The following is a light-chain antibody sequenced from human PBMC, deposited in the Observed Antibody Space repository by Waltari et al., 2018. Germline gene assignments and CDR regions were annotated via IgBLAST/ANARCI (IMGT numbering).Light chain of an antibody. Sequence: QSALTQPASVSGSPGQSITISGTGTSREIAPYNHVSWYQQHPGKAPRLMIFAVTNRPSGVSNRFSGSKSGNTASLTISGLQPEDEGDYYCTSYTSSITWVFGGGTKLTVL. V-gene: IGLV2-14*01. CDR2: AVT. CDR3: TSYTSSITWV. CDR1: SREIAPYNH. J-gene: IGLJ3*02.